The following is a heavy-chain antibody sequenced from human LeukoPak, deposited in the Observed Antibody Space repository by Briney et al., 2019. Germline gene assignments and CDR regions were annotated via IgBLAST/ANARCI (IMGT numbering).Heavy chain of an antibody. J-gene: IGHJ4*02. V-gene: IGHV1-18*01. Sequence: GASVKASCKASGYTFTSYGISWVRQAPGQGLEWMGWISAYNGNTNYAQKLQGRVTMTTDTSTSTAYMELRSLRSDDTAVYYCARVPPVGQQLVTDYWGQGTLVTVSS. CDR1: GYTFTSYG. CDR3: ARVPPVGQQLVTDY. CDR2: ISAYNGNT. D-gene: IGHD6-13*01.